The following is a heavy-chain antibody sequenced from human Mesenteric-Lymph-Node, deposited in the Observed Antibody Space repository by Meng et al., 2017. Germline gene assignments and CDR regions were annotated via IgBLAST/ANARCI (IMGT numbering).Heavy chain of an antibody. CDR3: VRGDSSGWPYYYYGMDV. V-gene: IGHV4-38-2*02. D-gene: IGHD6-19*01. J-gene: IGHJ6*02. Sequence: GSLRLSCTVSGYSISSGYYWGWIRQPPGKGLEWIGSINHSGSTHYNPSLKSRVTISIDTSKNQFSLKVTSVTAADTAVYYCVRGDSSGWPYYYYGMDVWGQGTTVTVSS. CDR2: INHSGST. CDR1: GYSISSGYY.